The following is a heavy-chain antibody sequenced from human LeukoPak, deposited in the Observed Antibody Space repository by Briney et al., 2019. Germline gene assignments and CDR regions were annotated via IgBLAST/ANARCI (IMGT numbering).Heavy chain of an antibody. CDR2: IYYSGST. CDR1: GGSISSGGYY. Sequence: SETLSLTCTASGGSISSGGYYWSWIRQHPGKGLEWIGYIYYSGSTYYNPSLKSRVTISVDTSKNQFSLKLSSVTAADTAVYYCARDYRSDGYKQNDAFDIWGQGTMVTVSS. V-gene: IGHV4-31*03. D-gene: IGHD5-24*01. J-gene: IGHJ3*02. CDR3: ARDYRSDGYKQNDAFDI.